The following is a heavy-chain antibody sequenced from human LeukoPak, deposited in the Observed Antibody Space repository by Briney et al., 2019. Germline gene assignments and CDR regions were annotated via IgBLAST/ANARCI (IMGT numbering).Heavy chain of an antibody. V-gene: IGHV1-69*05. CDR1: GGTFSSYA. CDR2: IIPIFGTA. CDR3: ATVDTAMLTYRY. J-gene: IGHJ4*02. Sequence: SVKVSCKASGGTFSSYAISWVRQAPGQGLEWMGGIIPIFGTANYAQKFQGRVTITTDESTSTAYMELSSLRSEDTAVYYCATVDTAMLTYRYWGQGTLVTVSS. D-gene: IGHD5-18*01.